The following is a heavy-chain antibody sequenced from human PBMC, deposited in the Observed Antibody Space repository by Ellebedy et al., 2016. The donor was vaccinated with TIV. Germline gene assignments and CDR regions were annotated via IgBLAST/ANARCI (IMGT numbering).Heavy chain of an antibody. J-gene: IGHJ4*02. D-gene: IGHD1-1*01. V-gene: IGHV3-74*01. CDR3: VKYIRGVDS. Sequence: GRFTISRDNAKNTLYLQMNSLRAEDTAVYYCVKYIRGVDSWGRGTLVTVSS.